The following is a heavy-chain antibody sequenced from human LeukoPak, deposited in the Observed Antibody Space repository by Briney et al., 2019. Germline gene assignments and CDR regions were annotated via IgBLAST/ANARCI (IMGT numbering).Heavy chain of an antibody. J-gene: IGHJ4*02. D-gene: IGHD1-26*01. CDR2: INAGNGNT. Sequence: ASVKVSCKASGYTFTSYAMHWVRQAPGQRLEWMGRINAGNGNTKYSQKFQGRVTITRDTSASTAYMELSSLRSEDTAVYYCARFRGSYYAYDYWGQGTLVTVSS. V-gene: IGHV1-3*01. CDR3: ARFRGSYYAYDY. CDR1: GYTFTSYA.